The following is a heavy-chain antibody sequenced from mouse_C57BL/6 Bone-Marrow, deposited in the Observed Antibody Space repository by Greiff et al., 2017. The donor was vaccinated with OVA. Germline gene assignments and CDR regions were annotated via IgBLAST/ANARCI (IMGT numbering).Heavy chain of an antibody. J-gene: IGHJ2*01. CDR3: ARAPTVVVFED. V-gene: IGHV1-81*01. CDR2: IYPRSGNT. Sequence: VQLQQSGAELARPGASVKLSCKASGYTFTSYGISWVKQRTGQGLEWIGEIYPRSGNTYYNEKFKGKATLTADKSSSTAYMELRSLTSEDSAVYFCARAPTVVVFEDWGQGTTLTVSS. D-gene: IGHD1-1*01. CDR1: GYTFTSYG.